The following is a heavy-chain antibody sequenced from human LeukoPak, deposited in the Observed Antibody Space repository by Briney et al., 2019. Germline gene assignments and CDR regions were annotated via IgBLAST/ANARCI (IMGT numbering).Heavy chain of an antibody. J-gene: IGHJ4*02. CDR3: ARVGDNSADYFDY. D-gene: IGHD3-22*01. V-gene: IGHV3-11*01. CDR1: GFTFSDYY. CDR2: ISSSSSTI. Sequence: GGSLRLSCTASGFTFSDYYMSWIRQAPGKGLEWVSYISSSSSTIDYADSVKGRFTISRDNAKNSLYLQMNSLRAEDTAVYYCARVGDNSADYFDYWGQGTLVTVSS.